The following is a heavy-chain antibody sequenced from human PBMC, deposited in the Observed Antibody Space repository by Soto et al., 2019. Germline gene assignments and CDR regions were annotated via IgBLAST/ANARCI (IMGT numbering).Heavy chain of an antibody. Sequence: ETLSLTYAVYGGTFSAYYWSWIRQPPGKGLEWIGEINHSGSTNYNPSLKSRVTISVDTSKNQFSLKLSSVTAADTAVYYCARGKVKPRYCSSTSCYRYMHVWGKGSTVTVS. V-gene: IGHV4-34*01. CDR3: ARGKVKPRYCSSTSCYRYMHV. CDR1: GGTFSAYY. CDR2: INHSGST. D-gene: IGHD2-2*02. J-gene: IGHJ6*03.